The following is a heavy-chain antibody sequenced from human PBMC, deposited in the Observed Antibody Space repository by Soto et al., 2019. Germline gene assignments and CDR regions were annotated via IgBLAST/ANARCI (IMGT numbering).Heavy chain of an antibody. V-gene: IGHV4-59*02. Sequence: PSETLSLTCSFSGDSVTSHYLTWIRQSPEKGLEWIGYMHYTGFSHYNPSLKSRLTISVDTSKNQFALQLSSVTAADTAVYYCARGLRGFNWFDPWGQGTLVTVSS. J-gene: IGHJ5*02. D-gene: IGHD4-17*01. CDR2: MHYTGFS. CDR1: GDSVTSHY. CDR3: ARGLRGFNWFDP.